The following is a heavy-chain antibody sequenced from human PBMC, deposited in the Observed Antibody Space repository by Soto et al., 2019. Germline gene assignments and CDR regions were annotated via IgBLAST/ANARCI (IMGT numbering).Heavy chain of an antibody. Sequence: PSETQSVTRAVYGVSFSRYYWSWIRQPPGKGLEWIGEINHSGSTNYNPSLKSRVTISVDTSKNQFSLKLSSVTAADTAVYYCASSGTTVTVFDYWGQGTLVTSPQ. CDR3: ASSGTTVTVFDY. CDR1: GVSFSRYY. J-gene: IGHJ4*02. D-gene: IGHD4-17*01. V-gene: IGHV4-34*01. CDR2: INHSGST.